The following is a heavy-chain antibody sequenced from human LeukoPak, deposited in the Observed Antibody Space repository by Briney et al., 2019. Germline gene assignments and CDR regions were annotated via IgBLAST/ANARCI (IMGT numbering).Heavy chain of an antibody. CDR3: AKFSAIVATRRVFDY. CDR2: ISSSGSTI. J-gene: IGHJ4*02. D-gene: IGHD5-12*01. Sequence: GGSLRLSCAASGFTFSSYEMNWVRQAPGKGLEWVSYISSSGSTIYYADSVKGRFTISRDNSKNTLYLQMNSLRAEDTAVYYCAKFSAIVATRRVFDYWGQGTLVTVSS. V-gene: IGHV3-48*03. CDR1: GFTFSSYE.